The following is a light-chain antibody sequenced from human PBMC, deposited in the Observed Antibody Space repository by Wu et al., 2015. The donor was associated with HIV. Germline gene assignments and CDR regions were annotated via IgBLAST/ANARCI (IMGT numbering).Light chain of an antibody. J-gene: IGKJ1*01. V-gene: IGKV1-5*03. Sequence: DIQMTQSPSTLSASVGDRVTITCRASQSISSWVAWYQQKPGKAPEVLISKASTLESGVPSRFSGSGSGTEFTLTISSLQPDDFATYYCQHYNIYSETFGQGTKVEIK. CDR2: KAS. CDR1: QSISSW. CDR3: QHYNIYSET.